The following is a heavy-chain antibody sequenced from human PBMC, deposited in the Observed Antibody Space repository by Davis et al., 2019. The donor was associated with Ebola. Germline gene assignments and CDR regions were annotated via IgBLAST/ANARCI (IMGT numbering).Heavy chain of an antibody. CDR2: IYTSGST. CDR3: ARAKSPLYYYYYYGMDV. J-gene: IGHJ6*02. CDR1: GGSISSGSYY. V-gene: IGHV4-61*09. Sequence: PSETLSLTCTVSGGSISSGSYYWSWIRQPAGKGLEWIGHIYTSGSTNYNPSLKSRVTISVDTSKNQFSLKLSSVTAADTAVYYCARAKSPLYYYYYYGMDVWGQGTTVTVSS.